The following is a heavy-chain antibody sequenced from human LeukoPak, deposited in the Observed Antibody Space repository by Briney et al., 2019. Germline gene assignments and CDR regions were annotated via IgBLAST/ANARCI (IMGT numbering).Heavy chain of an antibody. D-gene: IGHD6-19*01. V-gene: IGHV1-8*01. J-gene: IGHJ3*02. CDR2: MNPNSGNT. Sequence: ASVKVSCKASGYTFTSYDINWVRQATGQGLEWMGWMNPNSGNTGYAQKFQGRVTMTRNTSISTAYVELSSLRSEDTAVYYCARGGYSSGWYLKGGGDAFDIWGQGTMVTVSS. CDR3: ARGGYSSGWYLKGGGDAFDI. CDR1: GYTFTSYD.